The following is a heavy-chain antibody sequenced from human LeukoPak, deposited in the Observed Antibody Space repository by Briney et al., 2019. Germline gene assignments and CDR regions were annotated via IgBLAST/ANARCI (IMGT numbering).Heavy chain of an antibody. J-gene: IGHJ4*02. CDR3: ARSLLNYYDSSGYYY. CDR1: GGSVSSSANS. Sequence: SSQTLSLTCTVSGGSVSSSANSWSWIRQHPGKGLEWIGYIYYSGSTYYNPSLKSRVTISVDTSKNQFSLKLSSVTAADTAVYYCARSLLNYYDSSGYYYWGQGTLVTVSS. D-gene: IGHD3-22*01. V-gene: IGHV4-30-4*08. CDR2: IYYSGST.